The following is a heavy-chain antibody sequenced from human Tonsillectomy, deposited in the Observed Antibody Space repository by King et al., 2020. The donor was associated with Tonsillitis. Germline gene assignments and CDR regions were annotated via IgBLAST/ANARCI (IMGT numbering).Heavy chain of an antibody. Sequence: VQLVESGGGLVQPGGSLRLSCAASGFTFSSYWMNCVRHAPGKVLEWVANIKQDGSEKYYVASVKGRFTISIDNAKNSLYLQMNSLRAEDTAVYYCARDRGITVYYYYGMDVWGQGTTVTVSS. V-gene: IGHV3-7*01. J-gene: IGHJ6*02. D-gene: IGHD3-3*01. CDR2: IKQDGSEK. CDR3: ARDRGITVYYYYGMDV. CDR1: GFTFSSYW.